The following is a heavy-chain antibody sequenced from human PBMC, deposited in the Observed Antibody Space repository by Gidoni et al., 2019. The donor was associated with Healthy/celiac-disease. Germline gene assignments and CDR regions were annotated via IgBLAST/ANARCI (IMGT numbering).Heavy chain of an antibody. V-gene: IGHV4-39*01. CDR2: IYYSGST. Sequence: QLQLQESGPGLVKPSETLSLTCTVSGGSISSSSSYWGWLRQPPGKGLEWIGSIYYSGSTYDNPSLKSRVTISVDTSKNQFSLKLSSVTAADTAVYYCARHSAVPAGPGPYWGQGTLVTVSS. J-gene: IGHJ4*02. D-gene: IGHD2-2*01. CDR1: GGSISSSSSY. CDR3: ARHSAVPAGPGPY.